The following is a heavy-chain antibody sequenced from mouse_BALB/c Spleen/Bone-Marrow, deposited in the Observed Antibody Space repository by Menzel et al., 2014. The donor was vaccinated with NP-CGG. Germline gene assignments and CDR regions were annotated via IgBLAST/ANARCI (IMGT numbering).Heavy chain of an antibody. CDR3: TRDGKGXYXXAMXY. J-gene: IGHJ4*01. D-gene: IGHD4-1*01. CDR1: GFTFSSYT. V-gene: IGHV5-6-4*01. Sequence: EVKLMESGGGLVKPGGSLKLSCAASGFTFSSYTMSWVRQTPEKRLEWVATISSGGSYTYYPDSVKGRFTISRDNAKNTLYLQMSSLKSEDTAMYYCTRDGKGXYXXAMXYWGQGTSVTVSS. CDR2: ISSGGSYT.